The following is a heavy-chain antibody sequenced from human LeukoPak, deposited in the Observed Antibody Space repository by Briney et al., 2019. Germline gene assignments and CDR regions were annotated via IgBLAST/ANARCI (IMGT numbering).Heavy chain of an antibody. V-gene: IGHV4-39*07. CDR3: ARFSSGYYFDY. D-gene: IGHD3-22*01. J-gene: IGHJ4*02. CDR2: IYYSGST. CDR1: GGYISSSSYY. Sequence: PSETLSLTCTVSGGYISSSSYYWGWIRQPPGKGLEWIGSIYYSGSTYYNPSLKSRVTISVDTSKNQFSLKLSSVTAADTAVYYCARFSSGYYFDYWGQGTLVTVSS.